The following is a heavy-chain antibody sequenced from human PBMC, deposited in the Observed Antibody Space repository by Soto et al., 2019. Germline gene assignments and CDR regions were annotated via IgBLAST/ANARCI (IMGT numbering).Heavy chain of an antibody. D-gene: IGHD6-6*01. CDR2: ISATGGST. J-gene: IGHJ3*01. V-gene: IGHV3-23*01. CDR1: GFLFMTYG. Sequence: GGSLRLSCAASGFLFMTYGMTWVRQAPGKGPEWVSTISATGGSTDYTDSVKGRFTISRDNSKKILYLQMDSLRADDTAVYFCARPRGPSDAFDVWGQGTMVTVSS. CDR3: ARPRGPSDAFDV.